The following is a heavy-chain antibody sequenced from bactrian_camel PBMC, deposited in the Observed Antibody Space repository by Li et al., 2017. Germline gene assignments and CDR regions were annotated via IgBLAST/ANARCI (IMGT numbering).Heavy chain of an antibody. V-gene: IGHV3S53*01. CDR1: GFTSNGCG. CDR3: TVYGGSSCGNN. Sequence: VQLVESGGGSVQAGVSLRFSCTAPGFTSNGCGVASWYRQAAGKQREWVSSITAGGSTTYSDSLKGRFTSSKDKAGDTVYLQMTNLKPEDTAMYSCTVYGGSSCGNNWGQGTQVTVS. CDR2: ITAGGST. D-gene: IGHD6*01. J-gene: IGHJ4*01.